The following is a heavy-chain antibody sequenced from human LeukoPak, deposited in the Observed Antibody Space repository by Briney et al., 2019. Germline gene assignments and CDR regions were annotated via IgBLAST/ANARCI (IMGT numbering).Heavy chain of an antibody. J-gene: IGHJ4*02. CDR1: GFTLSSYA. CDR2: ISVSGNT. Sequence: LAGGSLRLSCAASGFTLSSYAMSWVRQAPGKGLEWVSAISVSGNTYHADSVKGRFTISRDSSRNTLYLQMNRLRAEDAAVYYCAKAPVTTCSGAYCYPFDYWGQGTLVTVSS. D-gene: IGHD2-21*01. V-gene: IGHV3-23*01. CDR3: AKAPVTTCSGAYCYPFDY.